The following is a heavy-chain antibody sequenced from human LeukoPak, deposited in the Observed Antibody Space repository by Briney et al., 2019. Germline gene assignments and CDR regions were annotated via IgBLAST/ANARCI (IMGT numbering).Heavy chain of an antibody. CDR2: IYYNGNT. CDR3: SRYKSYGDHWDC. D-gene: IGHD4-17*01. CDR1: GGSISSGDYY. V-gene: IGHV4-30-4*01. Sequence: PSQTLSLTCTVSGGSISSGDYYWSWIRQPPGKGLEWIEYIYYNGNTYYNPSLKSRVSISGDTSKNQFSLNLSSVTAADTAVYSCSRYKSYGDHWDCWGQGTLVSVSS. J-gene: IGHJ4*02.